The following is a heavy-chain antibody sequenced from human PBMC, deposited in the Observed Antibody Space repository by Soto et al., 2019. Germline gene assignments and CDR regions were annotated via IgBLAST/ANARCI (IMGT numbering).Heavy chain of an antibody. CDR3: ARALYSYGPRFDP. V-gene: IGHV4-59*01. Sequence: SETLSLTCPVSGGSISSYYWSWIRQPPGKGLEWIGYIYYSGSTNYNPSLKSRVTISVDTSKNQFSLKLSSVTAADTAVYYCARALYSYGPRFDPWGQGTLVTVSS. CDR2: IYYSGST. D-gene: IGHD5-18*01. J-gene: IGHJ5*02. CDR1: GGSISSYY.